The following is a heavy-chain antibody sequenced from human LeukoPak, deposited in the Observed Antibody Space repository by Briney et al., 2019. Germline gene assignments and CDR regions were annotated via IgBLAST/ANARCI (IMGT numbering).Heavy chain of an antibody. CDR3: ARARRGVYYDILTSSYSLDY. Sequence: SETLSLTCTVSGGSVSSGSYYWSWIRQPPGKGLEWIGYIYYSGSTNYNPSLKSRVTVSVDTSKNQFSLKLSSVTAADTAVYYCARARRGVYYDILTSSYSLDYWGQGTLVTVSS. CDR1: GGSVSSGSYY. CDR2: IYYSGST. V-gene: IGHV4-61*01. D-gene: IGHD3-9*01. J-gene: IGHJ4*02.